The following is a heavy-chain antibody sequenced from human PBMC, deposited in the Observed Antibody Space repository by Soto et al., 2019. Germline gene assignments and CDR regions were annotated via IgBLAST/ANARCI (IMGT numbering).Heavy chain of an antibody. CDR3: ERGRTRGGGFDT. CDR1: GGSISSSNW. J-gene: IGHJ5*02. Sequence: SETLSLTCAVSGGSISSSNWWSWVRQPPGKGLEWIGEIYHSGSTNYNPSLKSRVTISVDKSKNQFSLKLSSVTAADTAVYYSERGRTRGGGFDTWGQGTLVTVSS. CDR2: IYHSGST. V-gene: IGHV4-4*02. D-gene: IGHD1-1*01.